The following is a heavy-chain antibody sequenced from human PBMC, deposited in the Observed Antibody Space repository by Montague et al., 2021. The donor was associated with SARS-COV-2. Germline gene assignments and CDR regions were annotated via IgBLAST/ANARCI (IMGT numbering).Heavy chain of an antibody. D-gene: IGHD4-23*01. CDR1: GGSIGAYY. CDR3: ARHGGNDAFDI. J-gene: IGHJ3*02. CDR2: IDHSGRT. V-gene: IGHV4-59*01. Sequence: SETLSLTCTVSGGSIGAYYCSWIRQPPGKGLEWIGYIDHSGRTNXNLSLESRVTMSVDTSKNQFSLKLNSVTAADTAVYYCARHGGNDAFDIWGRGTMVTVSS.